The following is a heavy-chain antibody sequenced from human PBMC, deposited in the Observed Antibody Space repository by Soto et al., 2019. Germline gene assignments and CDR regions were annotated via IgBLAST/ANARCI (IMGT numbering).Heavy chain of an antibody. CDR2: ISASGGST. D-gene: IGHD1-26*01. CDR1: GITLSSYA. CDR3: AKGQNSGTYRFYFDY. Sequence: GGSLRLSCAASGITLSSYAMSWVRQAPGKGPEWVSGISASGGSTSYADSVKGRFTISRDNSKNTLYLQMNSLGADDTAVYHCAKGQNSGTYRFYFDYWGQGALVTVSS. V-gene: IGHV3-23*01. J-gene: IGHJ4*02.